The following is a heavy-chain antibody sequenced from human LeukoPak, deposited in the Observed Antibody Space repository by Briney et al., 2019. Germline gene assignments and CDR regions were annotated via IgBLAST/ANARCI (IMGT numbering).Heavy chain of an antibody. CDR3: ARDVGYDSSGYSLNGQTQLNDY. CDR2: ISAYNGNT. Sequence: EASVKVSCKASGYTFTSYGISWVRQAPGQGLEWMGWISAYNGNTNYAQKLQGRVTMTTDTSTSTAYMELRSLRSDDTAVYYCARDVGYDSSGYSLNGQTQLNDYWGQGTLVTVSS. CDR1: GYTFTSYG. J-gene: IGHJ4*02. D-gene: IGHD3-22*01. V-gene: IGHV1-18*01.